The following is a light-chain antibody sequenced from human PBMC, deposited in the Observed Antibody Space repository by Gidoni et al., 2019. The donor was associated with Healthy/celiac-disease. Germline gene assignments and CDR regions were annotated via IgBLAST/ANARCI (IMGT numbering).Light chain of an antibody. CDR1: KLGDKY. V-gene: IGLV3-1*01. Sequence: SYELTQPPSVSVSPGQTASITCSGDKLGDKYACWYQQKPGQSPVLVIYQDSKRPSGIPERVSGSNSGNTATLTISGTQAMDEADYYCQAWDRSSWKYVFGTGTKVTVI. J-gene: IGLJ1*01. CDR2: QDS. CDR3: QAWDRSSWKYV.